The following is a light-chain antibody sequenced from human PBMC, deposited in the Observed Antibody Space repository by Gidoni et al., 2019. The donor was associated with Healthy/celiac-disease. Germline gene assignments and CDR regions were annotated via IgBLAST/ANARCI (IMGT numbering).Light chain of an antibody. CDR1: ALPKQY. CDR3: QSADSSARV. V-gene: IGLV3-25*02. Sequence: SYELTQPPALSVSPGQTARITCSGDALPKQYAYWYQQKPGQAPVLVIYKDSERPSGIPERFSGSSSGTTVTLTISGVQAEDEADYYCQSADSSARVFGTGTKITVL. J-gene: IGLJ1*01. CDR2: KDS.